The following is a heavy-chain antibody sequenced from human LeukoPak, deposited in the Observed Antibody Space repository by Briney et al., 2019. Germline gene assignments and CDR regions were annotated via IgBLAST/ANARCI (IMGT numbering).Heavy chain of an antibody. J-gene: IGHJ3*02. D-gene: IGHD3-9*01. CDR3: ARARYVNSFYAFDI. CDR1: GGSISSYY. V-gene: IGHV4-59*01. Sequence: TTSETLSLTCTVSGGSISSYYWSWIRLPPGKGLEWIGYLSKSGNTNYSPSLKSRVTIFGDTSKNQLFLKLSSVTAADTAVYYCARARYVNSFYAFDIWGQGTLVTVSS. CDR2: LSKSGNT.